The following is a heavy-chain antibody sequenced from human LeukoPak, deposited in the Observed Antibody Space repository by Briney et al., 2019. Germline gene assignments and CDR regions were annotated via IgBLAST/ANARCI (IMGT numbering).Heavy chain of an antibody. CDR2: ISAYNGNT. V-gene: IGHV1-18*01. Sequence: ASVKVSCKASGYTFTSYGISWVRQAPGQGLEWMGWISAYNGNTNYAQKLQGRVTMTTDTSTSTAYMELRSLRSDDTAVYYCARDKGTYYDFRSGYGQDVWGKGTTVTVSS. CDR3: ARDKGTYYDFRSGYGQDV. J-gene: IGHJ6*04. CDR1: GYTFTSYG. D-gene: IGHD3-3*01.